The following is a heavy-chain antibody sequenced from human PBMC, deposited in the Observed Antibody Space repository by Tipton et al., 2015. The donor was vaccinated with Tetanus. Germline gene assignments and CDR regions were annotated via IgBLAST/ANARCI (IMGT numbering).Heavy chain of an antibody. CDR2: INHSGST. Sequence: TLSLTCAVYGGSFSGYYWSWIRQPPGKGLEWIGEINHSGSTNYNPSLKSRVTISVDTSKNQFSLKLSSVTAADTAVYYCARGSPDPIAVAGTRPKPNAFDIWGQGTMVTVSS. CDR3: ARGSPDPIAVAGTRPKPNAFDI. CDR1: GGSFSGYY. V-gene: IGHV4-34*01. D-gene: IGHD6-19*01. J-gene: IGHJ3*02.